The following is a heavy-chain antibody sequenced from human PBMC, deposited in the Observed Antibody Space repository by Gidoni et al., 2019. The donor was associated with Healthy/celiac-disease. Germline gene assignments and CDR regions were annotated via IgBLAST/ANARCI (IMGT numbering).Heavy chain of an antibody. V-gene: IGHV1-3*01. Sequence: QVQLVQSGAEVKKPGASVKVSCKASGYTFPSYAMPWVRQAPGQRLEWMGWINAGNGNTKYSQKFQGRVTITRDTSASTAYMELSSLRSEDTAVYYCAREGGVVVPAAIPEDAFDIWGQGTMVTVSS. J-gene: IGHJ3*02. D-gene: IGHD2-2*02. CDR1: GYTFPSYA. CDR2: INAGNGNT. CDR3: AREGGVVVPAAIPEDAFDI.